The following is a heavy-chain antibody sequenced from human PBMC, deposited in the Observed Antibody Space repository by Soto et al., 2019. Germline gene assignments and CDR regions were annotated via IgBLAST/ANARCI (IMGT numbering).Heavy chain of an antibody. D-gene: IGHD1-26*01. CDR3: ARYRGGSFYFDY. V-gene: IGHV4-59*01. CDR1: GGSISSYY. J-gene: IGHJ4*02. Sequence: SETLSLTCTVSGGSISSYYWSWIRQPPGKGLEWIGYIYYSGSTNYNPSLKSRVTISVDTSKNQFSLKLSSVTAADTAVYYCARYRGGSFYFDYWAQGTLVPVSS. CDR2: IYYSGST.